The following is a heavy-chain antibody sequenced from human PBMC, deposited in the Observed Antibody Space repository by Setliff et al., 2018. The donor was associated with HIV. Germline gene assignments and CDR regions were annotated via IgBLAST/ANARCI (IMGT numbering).Heavy chain of an antibody. CDR3: TRGRHSQTAGAIKFAF. CDR1: GYTFINYD. CDR2: MNPNSSNS. V-gene: IGHV1-8*02. J-gene: IGHJ5*01. Sequence: RASVKVSCKTSGYTFINYDINWVRQATGQGLEWMGWMNPNSSNSGYAQNFQGRVSMTLDTSISTAYMELSSLTSEDTAVYYCTRGRHSQTAGAIKFAFWGQGSLVTVPQ. D-gene: IGHD3-10*01.